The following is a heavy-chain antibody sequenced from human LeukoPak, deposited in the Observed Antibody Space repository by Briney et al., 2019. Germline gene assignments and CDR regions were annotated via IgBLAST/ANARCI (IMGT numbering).Heavy chain of an antibody. D-gene: IGHD3-22*01. Sequence: SVKVSCKAPGGTFSSYAISWVRQAPGQGLEWMGRIIPIFGTANYAQKFQGRVTITADESTSTAYMELSSLRSEDTAVYYCAREALNTYYYDSSGYCDYWGQGTLVTVSS. CDR3: AREALNTYYYDSSGYCDY. CDR1: GGTFSSYA. J-gene: IGHJ4*02. V-gene: IGHV1-69*13. CDR2: IIPIFGTA.